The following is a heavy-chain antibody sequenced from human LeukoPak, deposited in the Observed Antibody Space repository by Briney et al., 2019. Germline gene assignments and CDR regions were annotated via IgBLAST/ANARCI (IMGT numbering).Heavy chain of an antibody. CDR3: ARASSGFYVHTFDD. V-gene: IGHV4-59*01. CDR2: IYYSGGT. J-gene: IGHJ4*02. D-gene: IGHD3-10*01. Sequence: PSETLSLTCTVSGGSIRSNYWNWIRQPPGKGLEWIGYIYYSGGTNYNPSLESRVTVSIDTSKNQFSLKLSSVTAADTAVYYCARASSGFYVHTFDDWGQGTLVTVSS. CDR1: GGSIRSNY.